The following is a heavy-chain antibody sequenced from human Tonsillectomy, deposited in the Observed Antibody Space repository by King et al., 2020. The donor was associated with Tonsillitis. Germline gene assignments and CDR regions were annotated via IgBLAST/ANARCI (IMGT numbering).Heavy chain of an antibody. J-gene: IGHJ3*02. Sequence: VQLVESGGGLVQPGGSLRLSCAASGFTFSSYDMHWVRQATGKGLEWGSAIGTAGDTYYPGSVKGRFTISRENAKNSLYLQMNSLRAGDTAVYYCAREDRAGDAFDIWGQGTMVTVSS. V-gene: IGHV3-13*04. CDR1: GFTFSSYD. CDR2: IGTAGDT. CDR3: AREDRAGDAFDI. D-gene: IGHD6-19*01.